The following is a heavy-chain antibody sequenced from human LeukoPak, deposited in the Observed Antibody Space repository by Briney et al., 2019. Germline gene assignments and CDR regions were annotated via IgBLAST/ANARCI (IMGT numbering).Heavy chain of an antibody. CDR1: GGSISTYY. D-gene: IGHD3-22*01. CDR2: IFSSGST. Sequence: PSETLSLTCTVSGGSISTYYWSWIRQPAGKGLEWIGRIFSSGSTNYNPSLKSRVAMSVDTSKNQFSLKLTSVAAADTAVYYCAREGHRSDYYTENFDSWGQGALVTVSS. V-gene: IGHV4-4*07. CDR3: AREGHRSDYYTENFDS. J-gene: IGHJ4*02.